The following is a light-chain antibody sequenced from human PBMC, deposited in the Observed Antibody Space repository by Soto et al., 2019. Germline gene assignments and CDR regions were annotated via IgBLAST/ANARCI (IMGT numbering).Light chain of an antibody. V-gene: IGKV3-20*01. CDR1: QSVDTTF. CDR2: GAS. CDR3: HQYGSSPPYT. Sequence: EIVLTQSPGSLSLSPGQRATLSCRASQSVDTTFFAWYQKKPGQAPRLLIYGASKRATGIPDRFSGSGSGTDFTLTISRLEPEDFAVYYCHQYGSSPPYTFGQGTKLEIK. J-gene: IGKJ2*01.